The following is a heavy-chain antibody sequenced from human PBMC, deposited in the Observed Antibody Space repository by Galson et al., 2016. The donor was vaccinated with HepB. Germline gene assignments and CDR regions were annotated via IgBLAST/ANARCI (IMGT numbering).Heavy chain of an antibody. J-gene: IGHJ1*01. CDR2: IYSDGRT. V-gene: IGHV3-53*01. CDR1: GFSVSDNY. Sequence: SLRLSCAVSGFSVSDNYMSWVRQAPGTGLEWVSLIYSDGRTHHAESVKGRFTISRDNTKNTVYLQMNSLRVEDSAIYYCATRLGYCRGGTCFGRYWGQGSLVIVS. D-gene: IGHD2-15*01. CDR3: ATRLGYCRGGTCFGRY.